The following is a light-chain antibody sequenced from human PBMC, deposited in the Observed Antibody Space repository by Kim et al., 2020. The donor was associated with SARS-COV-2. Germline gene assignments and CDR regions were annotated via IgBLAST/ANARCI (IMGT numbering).Light chain of an antibody. V-gene: IGKV3-20*01. CDR1: QGFSISY. J-gene: IGKJ2*01. Sequence: EIVLTQSPGTLSLSPGERATLSCRASQGFSISYLSWYQQRRNRAPRLLFFAASTRAAAIPDRFRGSASGTDFNLTISRLEHEDFAFYSCQQYAGSYIFRQEQELE. CDR3: QQYAGSYI. CDR2: AAS.